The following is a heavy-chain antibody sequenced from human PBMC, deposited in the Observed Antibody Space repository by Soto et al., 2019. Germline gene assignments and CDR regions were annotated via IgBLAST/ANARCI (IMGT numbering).Heavy chain of an antibody. Sequence: SVKVSCKASGGTFSSYAISWVRQAPGQGLEWMGGIIPIFGTANYAQKFQGRVTITADESTSTAYMELSSLRSEDTAVYYCARDRYSYGSQFDYWGQGTLVTVSS. J-gene: IGHJ4*02. CDR3: ARDRYSYGSQFDY. V-gene: IGHV1-69*13. D-gene: IGHD5-18*01. CDR1: GGTFSSYA. CDR2: IIPIFGTA.